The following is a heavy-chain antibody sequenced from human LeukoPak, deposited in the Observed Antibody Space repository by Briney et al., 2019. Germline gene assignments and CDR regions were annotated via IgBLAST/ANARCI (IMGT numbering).Heavy chain of an antibody. CDR2: INSDGRNT. D-gene: IGHD3-10*01. CDR1: GFTLSSYW. CDR3: ASGLLIWLGELEDY. Sequence: GGSLRLSCAASGFTLSSYWMHWVRQTPGKGLVWVSRINSDGRNTIYADSVKGRFTISRDNAKNTLYLQMNSLRAEDTAVYYCASGLLIWLGELEDYWGQGTLVTVSS. J-gene: IGHJ4*02. V-gene: IGHV3-74*01.